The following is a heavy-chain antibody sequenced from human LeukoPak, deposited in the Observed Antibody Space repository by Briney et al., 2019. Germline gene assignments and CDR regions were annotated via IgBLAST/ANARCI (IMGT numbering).Heavy chain of an antibody. CDR2: INSDGSST. J-gene: IGHJ3*02. CDR3: ASLEVLGASHFAVGGDAFDI. D-gene: IGHD6-19*01. V-gene: IGHV3-74*01. Sequence: LSLTCTVSGGSISSGDYYWSWVRQAPGKGLVWVSRINSDGSSTSYADSVKGRFTISRDNAKNTLYLQMNSLRAEDTAVYYCASLEVLGASHFAVGGDAFDIWGQGTMVTVSS. CDR1: GGSISSGDYY.